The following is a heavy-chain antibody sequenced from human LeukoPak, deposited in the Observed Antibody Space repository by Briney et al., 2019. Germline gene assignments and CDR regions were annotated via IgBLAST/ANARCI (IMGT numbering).Heavy chain of an antibody. CDR2: IYTGGST. J-gene: IGHJ6*02. CDR1: GFTVSSSF. Sequence: GGSLRLSCAASGFTVSSSFMSWVRQAPGKGLEWVSVIYTGGSTYYADSVKGRFTISRDVSKNMVYLQMNSLRAEDTAVYFCSRDPAMTSGYGMDVWGQGTTVTVSS. CDR3: SRDPAMTSGYGMDV. D-gene: IGHD4-11*01. V-gene: IGHV3-66*01.